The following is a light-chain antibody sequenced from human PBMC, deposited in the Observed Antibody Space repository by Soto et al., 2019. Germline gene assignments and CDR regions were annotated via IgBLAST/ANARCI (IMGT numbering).Light chain of an antibody. V-gene: IGKV3-15*01. CDR2: DAS. J-gene: IGKJ1*01. CDR3: QQYNNWPQT. Sequence: ETMMTQSPDTLSVSLGERATLSCRASQSLRSSLAWYQQKPGQAPRLLIYDASTRATGIPARFSGSGSGTDSTLTISGLQSEDFAVYYCQQYNNWPQTFGQGTKVEIK. CDR1: QSLRSS.